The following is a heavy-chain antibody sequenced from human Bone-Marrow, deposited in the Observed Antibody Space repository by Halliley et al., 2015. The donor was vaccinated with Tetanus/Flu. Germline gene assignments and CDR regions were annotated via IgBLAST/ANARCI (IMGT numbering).Heavy chain of an antibody. CDR2: ISPEGRDV. CDR3: VRDQWEYYHSSGDGFDH. J-gene: IGHJ4*02. V-gene: IGHV3-74*01. D-gene: IGHD3-22*01. Sequence: ISPEGRDVRYADSVRGRFTISRDNAKSTLYLQMNSLRAEDTAVYYCVRDQWEYYHSSGDGFDHWGQGTLVTVSS.